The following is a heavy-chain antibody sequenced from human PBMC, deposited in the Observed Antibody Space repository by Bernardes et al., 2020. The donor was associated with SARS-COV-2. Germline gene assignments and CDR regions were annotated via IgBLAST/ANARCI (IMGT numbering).Heavy chain of an antibody. V-gene: IGHV3-30-3*01. CDR1: GFTFSSYA. CDR3: ARDGTTGTTALDY. CDR2: ISYDGSNK. J-gene: IGHJ4*02. D-gene: IGHD1-1*01. Sequence: GGSLRLSCAASGFTFSSYAMHWVRQAPGKGLEWVAVISYDGSNKYYADSVKGRFTISRDNSKNTLYLQMNSLRAEDTAVYYCARDGTTGTTALDYWGQGTLVTVSS.